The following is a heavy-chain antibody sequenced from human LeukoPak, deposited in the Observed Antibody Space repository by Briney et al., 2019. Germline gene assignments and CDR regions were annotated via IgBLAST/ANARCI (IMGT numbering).Heavy chain of an antibody. V-gene: IGHV1-2*06. D-gene: IGHD6-13*01. CDR2: INPKSGGA. CDR1: RSIFTAYY. CDR3: AKVARGAAAGGIFDF. Sequence: GASVKVSCKASRSIFTAYYMHWVRQAPGQGLEWMGRINPKSGGANYAQKFQGRVTMTRETYISTAYMEMSRLRSDDTPAYNCAKVARGAAAGGIFDFWGQGTLVNV. J-gene: IGHJ4*02.